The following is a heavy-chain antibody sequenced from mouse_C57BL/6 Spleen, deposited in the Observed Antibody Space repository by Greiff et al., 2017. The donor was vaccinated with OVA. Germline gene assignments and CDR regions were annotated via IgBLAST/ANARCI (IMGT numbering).Heavy chain of an antibody. D-gene: IGHD2-2*01. CDR1: GYSFTGYF. Sequence: VQLKQSGPELVKPGDSVKISCKASGYSFTGYFMNWVMQSHGKSLEWIGRINPYNGDTFYNQKFKGKATLTVDKSSSTAHMELRSLTSEDSAVYYCARDGYDPAWFAYWGQGTLVTVSA. V-gene: IGHV1-20*01. CDR2: INPYNGDT. CDR3: ARDGYDPAWFAY. J-gene: IGHJ3*01.